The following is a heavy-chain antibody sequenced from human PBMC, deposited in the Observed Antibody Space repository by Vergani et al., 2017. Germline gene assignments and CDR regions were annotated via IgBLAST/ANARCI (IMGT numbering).Heavy chain of an antibody. CDR2: ISYDGTQK. D-gene: IGHD1-1*01. V-gene: IGHV3-30*03. CDR1: GFTSSYYG. CDR3: ATKSCGTPGCQIGYFRE. Sequence: QVHLVESGGGVVQPGRSLRLSCVVSGFTSSYYGMHWVRQAPGKGQEGVAMISYDGTQKYYADSVKGRFTISRDNSKSTLYLQMNSLGTEDTAVYYCATKSCGTPGCQIGYFREWGQGTLVTVSS. J-gene: IGHJ1*01.